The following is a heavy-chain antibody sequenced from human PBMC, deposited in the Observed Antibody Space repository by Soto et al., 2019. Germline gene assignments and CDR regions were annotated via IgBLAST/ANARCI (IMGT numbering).Heavy chain of an antibody. CDR1: GFTFSSYA. Sequence: PGGSLRLSCSASGFTFSSYAMHWVRQAPGKGLEYVSAISSNGGSTYYADSVKGRFTISRDNSKNTLYLQMSSLRAEDTAVYYWVKDPAIATEPPWGQETLVTVSS. V-gene: IGHV3-64D*08. CDR3: VKDPAIATEPP. J-gene: IGHJ5*02. CDR2: ISSNGGST. D-gene: IGHD2-21*01.